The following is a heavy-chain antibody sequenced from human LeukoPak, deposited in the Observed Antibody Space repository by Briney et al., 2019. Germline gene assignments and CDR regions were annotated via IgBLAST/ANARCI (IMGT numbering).Heavy chain of an antibody. J-gene: IGHJ6*02. CDR3: ARAFGGPKEAVRGVSYYYGMDV. D-gene: IGHD3-10*01. CDR2: IYHSGST. Sequence: PSETLSLTCAVSGGSISSGGYSWSWIRQPPGKGLEWIGYIYHSGSTYCNPSLKGRVTISVDRSKNQFSLKLSSVTAADTAVYYCARAFGGPKEAVRGVSYYYGMDVWGQGTTVTVSS. CDR1: GGSISSGGYS. V-gene: IGHV4-30-2*01.